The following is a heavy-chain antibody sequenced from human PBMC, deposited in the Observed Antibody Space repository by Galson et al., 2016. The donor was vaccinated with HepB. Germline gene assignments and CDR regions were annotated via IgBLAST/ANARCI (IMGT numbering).Heavy chain of an antibody. V-gene: IGHV4-34*01. CDR3: ARAPYSSRLYKYFQY. J-gene: IGHJ1*01. D-gene: IGHD4-11*01. CDR1: GGTFNKYF. Sequence: SETLSLTCLVRGGTFNKYFWTWIRQTPGKGLEWMGEINDSGVTKYNPSLRSRVTLSTATSKNQCSLNPTSLTVADAAMYYCARAPYSSRLYKYFQYWGQGTLVTVSS. CDR2: INDSGVT.